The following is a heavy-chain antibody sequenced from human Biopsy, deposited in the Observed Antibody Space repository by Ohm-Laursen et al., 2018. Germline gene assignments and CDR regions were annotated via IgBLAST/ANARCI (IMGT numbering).Heavy chain of an antibody. V-gene: IGHV4-59*12. CDR2: ISYSRDT. CDR3: TRDVKRYCSGSSCYTGYFGMDV. J-gene: IGHJ6*02. CDR1: GGSISGSS. Sequence: SETLSLTCPVSGGSISGSSWSWIRQAPGKGLEWIGYISYSRDTNYNPSLKSRITISVGTSKNQFSLKLTSVTAADTAVYFCTRDVKRYCSGSSCYTGYFGMDVWGQGTTVTVSS. D-gene: IGHD2-2*01.